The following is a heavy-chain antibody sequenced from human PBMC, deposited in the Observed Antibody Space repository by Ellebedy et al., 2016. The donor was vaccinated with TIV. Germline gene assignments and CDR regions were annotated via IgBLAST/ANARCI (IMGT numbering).Heavy chain of an antibody. Sequence: MPSETLSLTCAVYGGSFRGYYWNWIRQPPGKGLEWIGRINHSGTTNYNPSLKSRVSMSVDTSKNQSSLNLTSVTAADTAVYFCARVSGSDSAWGQGTRVTVSS. CDR1: GGSFRGYY. J-gene: IGHJ4*02. CDR3: ARVSGSDSA. D-gene: IGHD5-12*01. CDR2: INHSGTT. V-gene: IGHV4-34*01.